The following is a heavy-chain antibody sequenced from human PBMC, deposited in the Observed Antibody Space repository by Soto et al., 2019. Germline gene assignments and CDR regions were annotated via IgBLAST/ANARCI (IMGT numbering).Heavy chain of an antibody. CDR3: ARLGYYYGSGSRAPIRWFDP. J-gene: IGHJ5*02. CDR2: IYYSGST. D-gene: IGHD3-10*01. Sequence: PSETLSLTCTVSGGSISSSSYYWGWIRQPPGKGLEWIGSIYYSGSTYYNPSLKSRVTISVDTSKNQFSLKLSSVTAADTAVYYCARLGYYYGSGSRAPIRWFDPWGQGTLVTVSS. CDR1: GGSISSSSYY. V-gene: IGHV4-39*01.